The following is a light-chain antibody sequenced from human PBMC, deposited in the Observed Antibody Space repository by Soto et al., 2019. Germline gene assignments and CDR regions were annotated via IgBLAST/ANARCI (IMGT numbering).Light chain of an antibody. CDR2: DVS. CDR3: SSYTSSSSYV. J-gene: IGLJ1*01. Sequence: QSVLTQPASVSGSPGQSITISCTGTSSDVGGYNSVSWYQQYPGKAPKLMIHDVSNRPSGVSNRFSGSKSGNTASLTISGLQAEYEADYYCSSYTSSSSYVFGSGTKVTVL. CDR1: SSDVGGYNS. V-gene: IGLV2-14*01.